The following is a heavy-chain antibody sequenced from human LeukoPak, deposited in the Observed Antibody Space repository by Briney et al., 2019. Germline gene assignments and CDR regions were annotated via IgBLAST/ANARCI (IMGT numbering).Heavy chain of an antibody. V-gene: IGHV3-74*01. J-gene: IGHJ4*02. CDR2: ISPTGSTT. CDR1: GFTFSSYA. D-gene: IGHD6-6*01. Sequence: GGSLRLSCEASGFTFSSYAMSWVRQAPGKGLVWVSRISPTGSTTSYADSVKGRFTVSRDNAKNTLYLQVNNLRAEDTAVYYCARGPNSSWSGLDFWGQGTLLTVSS. CDR3: ARGPNSSWSGLDF.